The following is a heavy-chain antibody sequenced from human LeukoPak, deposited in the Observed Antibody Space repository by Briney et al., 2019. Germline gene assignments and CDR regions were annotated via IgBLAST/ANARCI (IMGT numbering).Heavy chain of an antibody. CDR3: AKDPAYYDSSGYYPDY. CDR1: GFTFSSYW. J-gene: IGHJ4*02. Sequence: GGSLRLSCAASGFTFSSYWMHWVRQAPGKGLVWVSRINSDGSSTSYADSVKGRFTISRDNSKNTLYLQMNSLRAEDTAVYYCAKDPAYYDSSGYYPDYWGQGTLVTVSS. D-gene: IGHD3-22*01. CDR2: INSDGSST. V-gene: IGHV3-74*01.